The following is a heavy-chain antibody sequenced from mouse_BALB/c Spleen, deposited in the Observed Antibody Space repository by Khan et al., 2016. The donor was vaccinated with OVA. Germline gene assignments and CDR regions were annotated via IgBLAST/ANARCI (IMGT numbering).Heavy chain of an antibody. Sequence: EVQLQESGPGLVKPSQSLSLTCTVTDFSITTYYARYCLRPLPGNKLEWIGYISYSGSTSYNPSLKSRISITRDTSKNQFFLQLNSLTTEDTATXYGERNKYYGYGGDYWGQGTSVTVSS. CDR1: DFSITTYYA. J-gene: IGHJ4*01. D-gene: IGHD1-2*01. V-gene: IGHV3-2*02. CDR3: ERNKYYGYGGDY. CDR2: ISYSGST.